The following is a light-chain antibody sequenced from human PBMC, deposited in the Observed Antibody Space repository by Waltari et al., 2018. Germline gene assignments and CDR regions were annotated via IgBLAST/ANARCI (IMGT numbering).Light chain of an antibody. V-gene: IGKV1-16*01. Sequence: DIQMTQSPSFLSASVGDTITITCRASQAIGSHLAWYQQKPGKAPKPLIYYASNLHSGVPSRFSGSGSGTDFTLTISSLQAEDFATYYCQLYDSASIYTFGQGTKVEIK. CDR1: QAIGSH. J-gene: IGKJ2*01. CDR2: YAS. CDR3: QLYDSASIYT.